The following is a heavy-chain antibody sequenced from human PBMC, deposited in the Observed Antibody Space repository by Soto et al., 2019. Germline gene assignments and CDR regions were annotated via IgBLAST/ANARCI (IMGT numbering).Heavy chain of an antibody. V-gene: IGHV1-2*04. Sequence: ASVKVSCKASGYTFTGYYMHWVRQAPGQGLEWMGWINPNSGGTNYAQKFQGWVTMTRDTSISTAYMELSRLRSDDTAVYYCAISSGWYYYYGMDVWGQGTTVTVSS. D-gene: IGHD6-19*01. CDR3: AISSGWYYYYGMDV. CDR2: INPNSGGT. CDR1: GYTFTGYY. J-gene: IGHJ6*02.